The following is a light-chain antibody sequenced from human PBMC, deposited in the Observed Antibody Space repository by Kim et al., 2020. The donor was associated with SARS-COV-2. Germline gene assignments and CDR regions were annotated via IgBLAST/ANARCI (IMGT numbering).Light chain of an antibody. Sequence: SPGGGATLSCRASQSVGINVAWYQRKPGQPLRLLIYDVSIRVTGIPARFSGSGSGTEFTLTISSLQSEDFAIYYCQQYNKWPPGTFGQGTKVDIK. V-gene: IGKV3-15*01. CDR1: QSVGIN. J-gene: IGKJ1*01. CDR3: QQYNKWPPGT. CDR2: DVS.